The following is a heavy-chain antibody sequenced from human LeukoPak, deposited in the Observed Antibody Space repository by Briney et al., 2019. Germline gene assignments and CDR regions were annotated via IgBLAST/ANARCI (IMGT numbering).Heavy chain of an antibody. D-gene: IGHD1-1*01. CDR1: GFTFSSYW. V-gene: IGHV3-7*05. J-gene: IGHJ5*02. CDR2: IKQDGSEK. CDR3: ARKKLVGYNWFDP. Sequence: PGGSLRLSCAASGFTFSSYWMSWVRQAPGKGLEWVANIKQDGSEKYYVDSAKGRFTISRDNAKNSLYLQMNSLRAEDTAVYYCARKKLVGYNWFDPWGQGTLVTVSS.